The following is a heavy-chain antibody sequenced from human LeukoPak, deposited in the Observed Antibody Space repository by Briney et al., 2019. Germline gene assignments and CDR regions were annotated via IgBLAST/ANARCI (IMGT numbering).Heavy chain of an antibody. CDR3: AAGYSYGLFDY. D-gene: IGHD5-18*01. CDR1: GGSFSGYY. CDR2: INHSGST. V-gene: IGHV4-34*01. J-gene: IGHJ4*02. Sequence: SETLSPTCAVYGGSFSGYYWSWIRQPPGKGLEWIGEINHSGSTNYNPSLKSRVTISVDTSKNQFSLKLSSVTAADTAVYYCAAGYSYGLFDYWGQGTLVTVSS.